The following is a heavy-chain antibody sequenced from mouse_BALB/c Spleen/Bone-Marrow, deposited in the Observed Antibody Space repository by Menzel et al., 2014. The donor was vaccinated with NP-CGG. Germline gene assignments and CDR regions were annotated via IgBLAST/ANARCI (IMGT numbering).Heavy chain of an antibody. CDR1: GYTFTSYW. J-gene: IGHJ3*01. V-gene: IGHV1S127*01. D-gene: IGHD2-14*01. Sequence: VQLQQSGAELVKPGASVKMSCKASGYTFTSYWMHWVKQRPGQGLEWIGVIDPSDSYTSYNQKFKGKATLTEDTSSSTAYMQLSSLTSEDSAVYYCTIYYRSFAYWGQGTLVTVSA. CDR2: IDPSDSYT. CDR3: TIYYRSFAY.